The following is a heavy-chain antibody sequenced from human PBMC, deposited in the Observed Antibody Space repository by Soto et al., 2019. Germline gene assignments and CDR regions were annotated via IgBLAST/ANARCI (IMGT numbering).Heavy chain of an antibody. Sequence: SETLSLTCTVSGGSISSYYWSWIRQPPGKGLEWIGYIYYSGSTNYNPSLKSRVTISVDTSKNQFSLKLSSVTAADTAVYYCARVRRIGYCSGGSCYPFDYWGQGTLVTVSS. D-gene: IGHD2-15*01. CDR3: ARVRRIGYCSGGSCYPFDY. V-gene: IGHV4-59*01. CDR2: IYYSGST. J-gene: IGHJ4*02. CDR1: GGSISSYY.